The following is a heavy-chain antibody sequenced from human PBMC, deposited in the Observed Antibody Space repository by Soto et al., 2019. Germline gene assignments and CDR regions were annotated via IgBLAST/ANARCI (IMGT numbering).Heavy chain of an antibody. CDR3: ARGEAFYGPFDY. Sequence: TLSLTCTVSGGSISSGGYYGRWIRQHPGKGLEWIGYICYSGSTYYNPSLKSRVTISVDTSKNQFSLKLSSVTAADTAVYYCARGEAFYGPFDYWGQGTLVTVSS. D-gene: IGHD4-17*01. CDR2: ICYSGST. CDR1: GGSISSGGYY. J-gene: IGHJ4*02. V-gene: IGHV4-31*03.